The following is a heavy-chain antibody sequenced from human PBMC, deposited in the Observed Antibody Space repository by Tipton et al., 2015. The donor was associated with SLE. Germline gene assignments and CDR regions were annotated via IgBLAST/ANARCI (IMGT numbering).Heavy chain of an antibody. CDR1: GGAISSSGYY. CDR3: ARDGNLYYDFWSGYRYFDY. Sequence: TLSLTCSVSGGAISSSGYYWGWIRQPPSKELEWIGNAYYTGSTYYSPSLRSRVTISVDTSKNQFSLTLSSVTAADTAVYYCARDGNLYYDFWSGYRYFDYWGQGTLVTVSS. J-gene: IGHJ4*02. CDR2: AYYTGST. V-gene: IGHV4-39*02. D-gene: IGHD3-3*01.